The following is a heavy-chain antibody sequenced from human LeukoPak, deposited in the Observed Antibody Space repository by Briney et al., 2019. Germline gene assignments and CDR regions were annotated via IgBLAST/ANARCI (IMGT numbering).Heavy chain of an antibody. D-gene: IGHD5-12*01. CDR2: ISGSGGST. Sequence: PGGSLRLSCAASGFTFSSYAMHWVRQAPGKGLEWVSAISGSGGSTYYADSVKGRLTISRDNSKNTLYLQMNSLRAEDTAVYYCAKDFFSGYDYRYYFDYWGQGTLVTVSS. CDR1: GFTFSSYA. V-gene: IGHV3-23*01. J-gene: IGHJ4*02. CDR3: AKDFFSGYDYRYYFDY.